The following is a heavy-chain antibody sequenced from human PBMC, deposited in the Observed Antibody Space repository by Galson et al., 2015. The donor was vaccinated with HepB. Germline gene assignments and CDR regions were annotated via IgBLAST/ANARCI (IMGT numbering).Heavy chain of an antibody. CDR2: IYYSGST. Sequence: TLSLTCTVSGGSISSSSYYWGWIRQPPGKGLEWIGSIYYSGSTYYNPSLKSRVTISVDTSKNQFSLKLSSVTAADTAVYYCARRSYSDTYWYFDLWGRGTLVTVSS. D-gene: IGHD1-26*01. CDR1: GGSISSSSYY. CDR3: ARRSYSDTYWYFDL. J-gene: IGHJ2*01. V-gene: IGHV4-39*01.